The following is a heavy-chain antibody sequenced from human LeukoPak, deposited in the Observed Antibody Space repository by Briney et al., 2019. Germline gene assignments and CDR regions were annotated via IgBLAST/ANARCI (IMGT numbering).Heavy chain of an antibody. V-gene: IGHV1-8*01. CDR3: AKEQYSSGPAAAFDI. CDR1: GYTFTSYD. CDR2: MNPNSGNT. J-gene: IGHJ3*02. Sequence: ASVKVSCKASGYTFTSYDINWVRQATGQGLEWMGWMNPNSGNTGYAQKFQGRVTMTRNTSISTAYMELSSLRSEDTAVYYCAKEQYSSGPAAAFDIWGQGTMVTVSS. D-gene: IGHD6-19*01.